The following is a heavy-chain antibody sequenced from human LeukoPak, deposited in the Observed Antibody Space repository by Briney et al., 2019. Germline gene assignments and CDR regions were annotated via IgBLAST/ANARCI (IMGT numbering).Heavy chain of an antibody. Sequence: SETLSLTCTVSGGSTSSSSYYWGWIRQPPGKGLEWIGSISYGGNTYYNPSLNSRVTISVDTSKNQFSLKLSSVTAADTAVYYCARGLRYFDWLSRTGWFDPWGQGTLVTVSS. CDR2: ISYGGNT. CDR1: GGSTSSSSYY. J-gene: IGHJ5*02. D-gene: IGHD3-9*01. V-gene: IGHV4-39*07. CDR3: ARGLRYFDWLSRTGWFDP.